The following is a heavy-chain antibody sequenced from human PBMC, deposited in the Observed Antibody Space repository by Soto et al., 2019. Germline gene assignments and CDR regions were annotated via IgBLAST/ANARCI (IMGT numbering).Heavy chain of an antibody. Sequence: GESLKISCKCYGYSFTTHWMGWVRQLPGKGLEWMGIIYPGDSDTRYSPSFQGQVTISADKSISTAYLQWNNLRASDTAMYYCARNPPDYWGQGTLVTVSS. CDR3: ARNPPDY. CDR1: GYSFTTHW. V-gene: IGHV5-51*01. CDR2: IYPGDSDT. J-gene: IGHJ4*02.